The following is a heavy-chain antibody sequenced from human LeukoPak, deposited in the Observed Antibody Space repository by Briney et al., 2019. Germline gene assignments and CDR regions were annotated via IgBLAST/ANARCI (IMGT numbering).Heavy chain of an antibody. J-gene: IGHJ4*02. Sequence: GGSLRLSCAASGFTFSSYGMHWVRQAPGKGLEWVAVISYDGSNKYYADSVKGRFTISRDNSKNTLYLQMNSLRAEGTAVYYCAKEEGVYYFDYWGQGTLVTVSS. D-gene: IGHD6-13*01. V-gene: IGHV3-30*18. CDR1: GFTFSSYG. CDR2: ISYDGSNK. CDR3: AKEEGVYYFDY.